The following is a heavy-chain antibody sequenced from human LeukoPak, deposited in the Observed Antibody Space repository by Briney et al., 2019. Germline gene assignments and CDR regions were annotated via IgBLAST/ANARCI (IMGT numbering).Heavy chain of an antibody. J-gene: IGHJ4*02. CDR3: ARVREYYYDSSGLYYFDY. CDR2: IIPGAYHT. V-gene: IGHV5-51*01. Sequence: PGESLKISCNGSGYXFTTYWICWLRQMPAKGLEWMVTIIPGAYHTRYSPSFQGQVTISVDKSIITAYLQWSSLKASDTARYYCARVREYYYDSSGLYYFDYWGQGTLVTVSS. D-gene: IGHD3-22*01. CDR1: GYXFTTYW.